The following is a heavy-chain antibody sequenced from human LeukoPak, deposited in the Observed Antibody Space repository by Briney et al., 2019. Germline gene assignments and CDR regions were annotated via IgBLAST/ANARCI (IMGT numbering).Heavy chain of an antibody. Sequence: SVKVSCKASGGTFSSYAISWVRQAPGQGLEWMGRIIPILGIANYAQKFQGRVTITADKSTSTAYMELSSLRSEDTAVYYCARDSGWIQLWNYWGQGTLVTVSS. D-gene: IGHD5-18*01. CDR3: ARDSGWIQLWNY. CDR1: GGTFSSYA. V-gene: IGHV1-69*04. CDR2: IIPILGIA. J-gene: IGHJ4*02.